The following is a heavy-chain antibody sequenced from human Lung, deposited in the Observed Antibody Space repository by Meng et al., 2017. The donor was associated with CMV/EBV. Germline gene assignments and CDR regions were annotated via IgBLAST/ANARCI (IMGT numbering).Heavy chain of an antibody. CDR2: IRSSSRYI. J-gene: IGHJ6*02. CDR3: AREREELITTFGVATSSRYGMDV. D-gene: IGHD3-3*01. CDR1: GFTFSRYS. V-gene: IGHV3-21*01. Sequence: GSXRLSXAASGFTFSRYSMNWVRQAPGKGLEWVSSIRSSSRYIYYTDSVKGRFTISTDNAKTSLYLQMNSLRAEDTAVYYCAREREELITTFGVATSSRYGMDVWGQGTTVTVSS.